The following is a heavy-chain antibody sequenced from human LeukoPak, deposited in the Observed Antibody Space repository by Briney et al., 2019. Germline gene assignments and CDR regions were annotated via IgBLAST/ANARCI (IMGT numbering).Heavy chain of an antibody. Sequence: PGGSLRLSCAASGFTFSSYGMHWVRQAPGKGLEWVSGINWNGRSIGYADSVKGRFTISRDNAKNSLYLQMNSLRAEDTAVYYCARVMGDYYGSGSYYYYFDYWGQGTLVTVSS. CDR2: INWNGRSI. CDR1: GFTFSSYG. D-gene: IGHD3-10*01. V-gene: IGHV3-20*04. J-gene: IGHJ4*02. CDR3: ARVMGDYYGSGSYYYYFDY.